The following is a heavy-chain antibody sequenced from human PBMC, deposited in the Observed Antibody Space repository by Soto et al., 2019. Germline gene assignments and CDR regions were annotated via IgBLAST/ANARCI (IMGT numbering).Heavy chain of an antibody. Sequence: EVQLVESGGGLVQPGGSLRLSCAVSGFTFSDHYMDWIRQIPGSGLEWIVRTRNKANGYSTEYAAYVRGRFTVSRDDSRSSLNLQMDSLRVEDTAVYYCVRATPYVGFDSWGQGALVTVSS. J-gene: IGHJ4*02. V-gene: IGHV3-72*01. CDR1: GFTFSDHY. CDR2: TRNKANGYST. CDR3: VRATPYVGFDS. D-gene: IGHD3-16*01.